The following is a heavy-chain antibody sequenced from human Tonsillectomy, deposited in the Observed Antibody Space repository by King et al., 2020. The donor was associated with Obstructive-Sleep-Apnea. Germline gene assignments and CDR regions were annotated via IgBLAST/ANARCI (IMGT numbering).Heavy chain of an antibody. J-gene: IGHJ6*02. Sequence: VQLVESGGGLVQPGGSLRLSCAASGFTVRSTYMSWVRQAPGKGLEWVSVVYSGGSTYYADSVKGRFTVFRHNSNNTLFLEMNSPRAEDTAVYYCARGLGTYYGMDVWGQGTTVTVSS. CDR3: ARGLGTYYGMDV. V-gene: IGHV3-53*04. CDR1: GFTVRSTY. CDR2: VYSGGST. D-gene: IGHD7-27*01.